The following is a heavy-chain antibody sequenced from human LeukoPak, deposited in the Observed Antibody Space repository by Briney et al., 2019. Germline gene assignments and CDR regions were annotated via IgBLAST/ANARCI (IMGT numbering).Heavy chain of an antibody. J-gene: IGHJ3*02. CDR1: GYTFTGYY. CDR3: ARESLEYSSSSDAFDI. CDR2: INPNSGGT. D-gene: IGHD6-6*01. V-gene: IGHV1-2*04. Sequence: VASVKVSCKASGYTFTGYYMHWVRQAPGQGFEWMGWINPNSGGTNYAQKFQGWVTMTRDASISTAYMELSRLRSDDTAVYYCARESLEYSSSSDAFDIWGQGTMVTVSS.